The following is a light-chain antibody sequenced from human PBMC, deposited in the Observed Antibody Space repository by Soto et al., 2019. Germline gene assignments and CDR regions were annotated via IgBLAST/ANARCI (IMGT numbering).Light chain of an antibody. J-gene: IGKJ2*01. Sequence: ELLLTQSPATLSLSPGQRATLSCRASQSLGDYLAWYQQKPGQAPRLLIYDASNRATGIPARFSGGGSETDFTLRISRLETEDFAVYYCLQRGTFGQGTKLEIK. CDR3: LQRGT. CDR1: QSLGDY. CDR2: DAS. V-gene: IGKV3-11*01.